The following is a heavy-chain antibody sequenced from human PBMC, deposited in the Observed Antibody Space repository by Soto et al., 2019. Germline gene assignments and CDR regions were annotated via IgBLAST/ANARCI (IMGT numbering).Heavy chain of an antibody. Sequence: EVQLVESGGGLVQPGGSLRLSCAASGFTFSRFWMSWVRQAPGKGLEWVANIKYDGSDKYYCDSVKGRFTISRDNAKNSLSLQMNSLRAEDTAVYYCARGPAAYDSWSCYFYYWGQGTLVIDST. J-gene: IGHJ4*02. CDR1: GFTFSRFW. V-gene: IGHV3-7*05. D-gene: IGHD3-3*01. CDR2: IKYDGSDK. CDR3: ARGPAAYDSWSCYFYY.